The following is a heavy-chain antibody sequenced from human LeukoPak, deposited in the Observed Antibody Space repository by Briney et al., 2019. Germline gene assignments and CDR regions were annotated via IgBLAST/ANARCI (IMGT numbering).Heavy chain of an antibody. CDR1: GFTFSIYA. Sequence: GGSLRLSCAASGFTFSIYAMSWVRQAPGKGLEWVSTISSSGGSTYYGDSVKGRFTISRDNSKNTVYLQMNSLRVEDTAIYYCATRSDYVDIWGQGTMVTVSS. V-gene: IGHV3-23*01. CDR2: ISSSGGST. J-gene: IGHJ3*02. CDR3: ATRSDYVDI. D-gene: IGHD4-17*01.